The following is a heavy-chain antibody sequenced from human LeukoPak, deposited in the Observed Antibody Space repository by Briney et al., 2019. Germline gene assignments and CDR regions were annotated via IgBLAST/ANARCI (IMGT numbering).Heavy chain of an antibody. V-gene: IGHV3-11*01. J-gene: IGHJ6*03. CDR3: ARVRGSGFCSGSSCAKDPGYYYYMDV. D-gene: IGHD2-2*01. CDR1: GFTFSGYY. CDR2: INPSGSTI. Sequence: GGSLRLSCEGSGFTFSGYYMSWIRQAPGKGLEWVSYINPSGSTIYYADSVKGRFTISRHNAKKSLDLRMYSLRAEDTAVYYCARVRGSGFCSGSSCAKDPGYYYYMDVWGKGTTVTVSS.